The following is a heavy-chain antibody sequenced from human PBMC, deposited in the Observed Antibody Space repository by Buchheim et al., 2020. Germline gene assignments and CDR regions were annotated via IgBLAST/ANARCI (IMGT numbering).Heavy chain of an antibody. CDR3: WGSTWGGGQKDMYNLDV. CDR2: TYYRLRWYD. Sequence: QVQLQQSGPGLVKPSQTLSLTCAIYGDSGSSTSAAWNWIRQSPSRGLEWRGRTYYRLRWYDDYGLSVRGRLNIIPDNSKNQFSLQLNSVIPEDTAIYYCWGSTWGGGQKDMYNLDVWGQRT. D-gene: IGHD6-13*01. CDR1: GDSGSSTSAA. J-gene: IGHJ6*02. V-gene: IGHV6-1*01.